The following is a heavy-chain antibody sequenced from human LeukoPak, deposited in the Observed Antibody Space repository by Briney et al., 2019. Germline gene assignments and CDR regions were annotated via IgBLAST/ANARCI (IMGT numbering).Heavy chain of an antibody. D-gene: IGHD1-1*01. CDR1: GYTFASHD. CDR2: MNIDSGNT. J-gene: IGHJ4*02. CDR3: VRGSGRGKDS. V-gene: IGHV1-8*01. Sequence: GASVKVSCKASGYTFASHDIHWVRQATGQGLEWMGWMNIDSGNTGYAEKFQGRVTMTRNTSTTTANMELSSLTSEDTAVYYCVRGSGRGKDSWVQGTLVTVSS.